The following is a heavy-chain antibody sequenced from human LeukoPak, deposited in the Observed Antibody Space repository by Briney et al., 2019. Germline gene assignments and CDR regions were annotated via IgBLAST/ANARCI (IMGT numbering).Heavy chain of an antibody. Sequence: SETLSLTCAVSGYSVNSDYYWGWIRQSPDKGLEWIGIIYHSGSTYYNPSLKSRFTISVDTSKNQFSLKVTSVTAADTAVYYCARFYYYDTTGYPYYYMDVWGKGTTITVSS. CDR3: ARFYYYDTTGYPYYYMDV. CDR1: GYSVNSDYY. J-gene: IGHJ6*03. CDR2: IYHSGST. V-gene: IGHV4-38-2*01. D-gene: IGHD3-22*01.